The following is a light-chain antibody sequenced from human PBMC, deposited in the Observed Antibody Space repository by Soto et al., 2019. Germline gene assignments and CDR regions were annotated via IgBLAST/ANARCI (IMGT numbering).Light chain of an antibody. J-gene: IGLJ2*01. CDR2: EVS. Sequence: QSVLTQPASVSGSPGQSITISCTGTSSDVGGYNFVSWYQQHPGKAPKVLIYEVSNRPSGVSKRFSGSKSGNTASLSIFGLQAEDEADYYCSSYTSNITHIFGGGTKLTVL. CDR1: SSDVGGYNF. V-gene: IGLV2-14*01. CDR3: SSYTSNITHI.